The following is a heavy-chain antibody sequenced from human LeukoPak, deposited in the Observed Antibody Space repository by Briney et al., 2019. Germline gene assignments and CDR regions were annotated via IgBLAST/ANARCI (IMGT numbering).Heavy chain of an antibody. V-gene: IGHV3-33*01. CDR2: IWFDGTNT. CDR3: ARGGYCSRTTCSNYKGMDV. CDR1: GFTFNIYG. Sequence: PGRSLRLSCAASGFTFNIYGMNWVRQAPGKGLEWVAAIWFDGTNTYYADAVKGRFTISRDNSKNTLFLQMNSLRAEDTAVYYCARGGYCSRTTCSNYKGMDVWGQGTTVTVSS. J-gene: IGHJ6*02. D-gene: IGHD2-2*01.